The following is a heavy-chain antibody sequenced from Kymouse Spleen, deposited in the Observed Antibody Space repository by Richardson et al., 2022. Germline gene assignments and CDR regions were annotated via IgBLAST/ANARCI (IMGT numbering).Heavy chain of an antibody. D-gene: IGHD6-19*01. J-gene: IGHJ6*02. CDR2: ISWNSGSI. Sequence: EVQLVESGGGLVQPGRSLRLSCAASGFTFDDYAMHWVRQAPGKGLEWVSGISWNSGSIGYADSVKGRFTISRDNAKNSLYLQMNSLRAEDTALYYCAKDIGSGWPLYYYYYGMDVWGQGTTVTVSS. V-gene: IGHV3-9*01. CDR3: AKDIGSGWPLYYYYYGMDV. CDR1: GFTFDDYA.